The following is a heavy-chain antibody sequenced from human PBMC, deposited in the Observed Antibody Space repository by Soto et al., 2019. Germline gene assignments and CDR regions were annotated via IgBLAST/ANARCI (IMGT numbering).Heavy chain of an antibody. Sequence: QVQLVESGGGVVQPGRSLRLSCAASGFTFSSYAMHWVRQAPGKGLEWVAVISYDGSNKYYADSVKGRFTISRDNSKNXXYLQMNSLRAEDTAVYYCARDYYGDYSPYYYGMDVWGQGTTVTVSS. CDR3: ARDYYGDYSPYYYGMDV. J-gene: IGHJ6*02. D-gene: IGHD4-17*01. V-gene: IGHV3-30-3*01. CDR1: GFTFSSYA. CDR2: ISYDGSNK.